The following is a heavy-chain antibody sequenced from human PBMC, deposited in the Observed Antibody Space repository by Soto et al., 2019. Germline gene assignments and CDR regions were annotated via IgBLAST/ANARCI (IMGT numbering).Heavy chain of an antibody. CDR2: ISSSGSTI. J-gene: IGHJ6*02. CDR1: GFTFSDYY. V-gene: IGHV3-11*01. Sequence: QVQLVESGVGLVKPGGSLRLSCAASGFTFSDYYMSWISQAPGKGLEWVSYISSSGSTIYYADSVKGRFTISRDNAKNSLYMQMNSLRAEDTAVYYCASPYYYGSGDMLDGMEVWGQGTTVTVSS. D-gene: IGHD3-10*01. CDR3: ASPYYYGSGDMLDGMEV.